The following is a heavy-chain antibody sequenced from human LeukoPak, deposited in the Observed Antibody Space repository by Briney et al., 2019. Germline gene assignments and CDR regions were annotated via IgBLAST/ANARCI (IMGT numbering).Heavy chain of an antibody. J-gene: IGHJ4*02. Sequence: ASVKVSCKASGYTFTGYYMHWVRQAPGQGLEWMGWISAYNGNTNYAQKLQGRVTMTTDASTSTAYMELRSLRSDDTAVYYCARAGAPARGVTAQYYFDYWGQGTLVTVSS. CDR3: ARAGAPARGVTAQYYFDY. CDR2: ISAYNGNT. V-gene: IGHV1-18*04. D-gene: IGHD3-10*01. CDR1: GYTFTGYY.